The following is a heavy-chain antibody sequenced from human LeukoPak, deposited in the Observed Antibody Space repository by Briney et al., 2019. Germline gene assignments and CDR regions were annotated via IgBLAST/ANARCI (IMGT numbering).Heavy chain of an antibody. V-gene: IGHV1-69*05. CDR1: GGTFSSYA. Sequence: SVKVSCKASGGTFSSYAISWVRQAPGQGLEWMGGIIPIFGTANYAQKFQGRVTITTDESTSTAYMELSSLRSEDTAVYYRARDHCSSTSCYKWFDPWGQGTLVTVSS. CDR3: ARDHCSSTSCYKWFDP. CDR2: IIPIFGTA. D-gene: IGHD2-2*02. J-gene: IGHJ5*02.